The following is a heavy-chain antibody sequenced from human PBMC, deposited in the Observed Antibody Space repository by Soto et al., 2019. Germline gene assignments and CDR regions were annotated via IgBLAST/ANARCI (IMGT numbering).Heavy chain of an antibody. CDR1: GFTFSSYA. V-gene: IGHV3-23*01. CDR3: AKDPTQELVPLRYYFDY. Sequence: PGGSLRLSCAASGFTFSSYAMNWVRQAPGKGLEWVSAISGSGGSTYYADSVKGRFTISRDNSKNTLYLQMNSLRAEDTAVYYCAKDPTQELVPLRYYFDYWGQGTLVTVSS. J-gene: IGHJ4*02. D-gene: IGHD6-13*01. CDR2: ISGSGGST.